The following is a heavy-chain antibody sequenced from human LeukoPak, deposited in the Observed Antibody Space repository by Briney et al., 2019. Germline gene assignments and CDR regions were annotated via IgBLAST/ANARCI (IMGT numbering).Heavy chain of an antibody. CDR1: GYTFASYY. CDR3: AIGEMATNAFDI. CDR2: INPSGGST. V-gene: IGHV1-46*01. J-gene: IGHJ3*02. Sequence: GASVKVSCKASGYTFASYYMHWVRQAPGQGLEWMGIINPSGGSTSYAQKFQGRVTMTRDTSTSTVYMELSSLRSEDTAVYYCAIGEMATNAFDIWGQGTMVTVSS. D-gene: IGHD5-24*01.